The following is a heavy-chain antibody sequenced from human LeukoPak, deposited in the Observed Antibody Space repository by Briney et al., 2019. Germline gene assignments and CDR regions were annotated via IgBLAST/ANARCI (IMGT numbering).Heavy chain of an antibody. CDR2: IYHSGST. Sequence: ASETLSLTCTVSGYSISSGYYWGWIRQPPGKGLEWIGSIYHSGSTYYNPSLKSRVTISVDTSKNQFSLKLSSVTAADTAVYYCAREEGSGSYYYWGQGTLVTVSS. D-gene: IGHD3-10*01. CDR3: AREEGSGSYYY. J-gene: IGHJ4*02. V-gene: IGHV4-38-2*02. CDR1: GYSISSGYY.